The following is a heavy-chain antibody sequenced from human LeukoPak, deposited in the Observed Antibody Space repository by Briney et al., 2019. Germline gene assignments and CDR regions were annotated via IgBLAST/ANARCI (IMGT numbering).Heavy chain of an antibody. CDR3: ARGVWTQDS. CDR2: VYYSGST. V-gene: IGHV4-59*11. J-gene: IGHJ4*02. CDR1: GGSISSHY. D-gene: IGHD1-1*01. Sequence: SETLSLTCTVSGGSISSHYWTWIRQPPGKGLEWIGYVYYSGSTDYNPSLKSRVTISVDTSKNQFSLKLSSVTAADTAVYYCARGVWTQDSWGQGTLVTVSS.